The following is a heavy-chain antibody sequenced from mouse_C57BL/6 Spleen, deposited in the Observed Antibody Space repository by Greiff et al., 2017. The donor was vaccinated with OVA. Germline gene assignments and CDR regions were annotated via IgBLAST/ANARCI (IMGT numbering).Heavy chain of an antibody. Sequence: EVQLQQSGTVLARPGASVKMSCKTSGYTFTSYWMHWVKQRPGQGLEWIGAIYPGNSDTSYNQKFKGKAKLTAVTSASTAYMELSSLTNEDSAVYYCIILYDYDDQGYFDYWGQGTTLTVSS. CDR2: IYPGNSDT. CDR1: GYTFTSYW. J-gene: IGHJ2*01. CDR3: IILYDYDDQGYFDY. D-gene: IGHD2-4*01. V-gene: IGHV1-5*01.